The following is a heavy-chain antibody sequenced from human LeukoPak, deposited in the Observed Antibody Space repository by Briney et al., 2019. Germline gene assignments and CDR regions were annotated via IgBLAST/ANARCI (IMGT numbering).Heavy chain of an antibody. CDR1: GFSLTTTGMR. V-gene: IGHV2-70*04. CDR2: IDWDDDK. J-gene: IGHJ5*02. Sequence: SGPALVKPTQTLTLTCTFSGFSLTTTGMRVSWIRQPPGKALEWLARIDWDDDKFYSTSLKTRLTISKDTSKNQVVLTMTSMDPVDTATYYCARLQGATIGAKWFDPWGQGTLVTVSS. D-gene: IGHD4/OR15-4a*01. CDR3: ARLQGATIGAKWFDP.